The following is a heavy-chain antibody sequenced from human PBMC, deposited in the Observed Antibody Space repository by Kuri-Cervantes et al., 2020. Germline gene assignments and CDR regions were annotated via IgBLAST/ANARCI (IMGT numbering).Heavy chain of an antibody. D-gene: IGHD3-3*01. CDR1: GFTVSSNY. CDR3: AKDGPYYEFWSGYPRPRGGNYYYYYGMDV. V-gene: IGHV3-53*05. J-gene: IGHJ6*02. CDR2: IYSGGST. Sequence: GGSLRLSCAASGFTVSSNYMSWVRQAPGKGLEWVSVIYSGGSTYYADSVKGRFTISRDNYKNTLYLQMNSLRAEDTAVYYCAKDGPYYEFWSGYPRPRGGNYYYYYGMDVWGQGTTVTVSS.